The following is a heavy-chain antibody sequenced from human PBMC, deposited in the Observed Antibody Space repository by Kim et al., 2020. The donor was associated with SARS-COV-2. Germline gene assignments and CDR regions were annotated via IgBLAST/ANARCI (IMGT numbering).Heavy chain of an antibody. V-gene: IGHV3-66*01. D-gene: IGHD5-18*01. CDR3: AGSSIQPSDY. J-gene: IGHJ4*02. Sequence: GGSLRLSCTASGFTITTKYMNWVRQPPGKGLEWVSVIYDNGGTFYADSVKGRFTISRDSSKNTLYLQMNSLRVDDTAVYYCAGSSIQPSDYWGQGTLVTVSS. CDR1: GFTITTKY. CDR2: IYDNGGT.